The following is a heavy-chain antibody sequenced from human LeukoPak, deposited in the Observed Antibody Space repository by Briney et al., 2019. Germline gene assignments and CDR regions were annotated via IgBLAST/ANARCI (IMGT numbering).Heavy chain of an antibody. CDR2: IRYDGSNK. CDR3: AKVPRRSSWRGYFDY. J-gene: IGHJ4*02. D-gene: IGHD6-13*01. Sequence: GGSLRLSCAASGFTFSSYGMHWVRQAPGKGLEWVAFIRYDGSNKYYADSVKGRFTISRDNSKNTLYLQMNSLRAEDTAVYYCAKVPRRSSWRGYFDYWGQGTLVTVSS. CDR1: GFTFSSYG. V-gene: IGHV3-30*02.